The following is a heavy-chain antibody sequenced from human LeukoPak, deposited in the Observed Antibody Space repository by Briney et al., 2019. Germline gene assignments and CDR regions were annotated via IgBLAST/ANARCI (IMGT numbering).Heavy chain of an antibody. CDR2: IIPIFGTA. CDR3: ARVWELSSPELVY. D-gene: IGHD6-13*01. Sequence: ASVKVSCKASGGTFSSYAICWVRQAPGQGLEWMGGIIPIFGTANYAQKFQGRVTMTRDTSISTAYMELSRLRSDDTAVYYCARVWELSSPELVYWGQGTLVTVSS. CDR1: GGTFSSYA. V-gene: IGHV1-69*05. J-gene: IGHJ4*02.